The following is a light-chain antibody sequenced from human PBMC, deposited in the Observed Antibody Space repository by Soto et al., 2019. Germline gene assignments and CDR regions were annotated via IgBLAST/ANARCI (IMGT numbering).Light chain of an antibody. J-gene: IGKJ5*01. Sequence: DGVMTQSPLSLPVTLGRPASISCRSNQSLVHSDGIAYVSGFKKRPGRYQRSLSDKVSNRDSWVPARGSGSGSGTDFARKISRVEAEDVGVDYCMQGTHWPITVGQGTRLEIK. CDR2: KVS. V-gene: IGKV2-30*02. CDR3: MQGTHWPIT. CDR1: QSLVHSDGIAY.